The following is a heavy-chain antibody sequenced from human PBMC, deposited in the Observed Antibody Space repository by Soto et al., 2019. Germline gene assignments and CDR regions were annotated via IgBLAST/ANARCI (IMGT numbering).Heavy chain of an antibody. CDR3: ASINSGWEHLSSYPFDY. Sequence: GGSLRLSCAASGFIFSRSTMNWVRQAPGKGLEWVSSISSSSSYIYYADSVKGRFTISRDNAKNSLYLQMNSLRAEDTAVYYCASINSGWEHLSSYPFDYWGQGALVTVSS. D-gene: IGHD1-26*01. CDR1: GFIFSRST. CDR2: ISSSSSYI. V-gene: IGHV3-21*01. J-gene: IGHJ4*02.